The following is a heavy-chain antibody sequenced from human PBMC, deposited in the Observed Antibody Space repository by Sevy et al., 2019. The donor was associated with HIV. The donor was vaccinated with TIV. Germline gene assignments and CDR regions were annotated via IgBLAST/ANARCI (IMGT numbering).Heavy chain of an antibody. CDR3: ARDRGEILRSAFKS. Sequence: GGSLRLSCAASGFTFSEYGMHWVRQAPGKGLEGVAVISHDGRNYKYNADFVKGRFTISRDNSRNTLYLQMNSLRAEDTAIYYCARDRGEILRSAFKSWGQGTLVTVSS. CDR2: ISHDGRNYK. D-gene: IGHD3-10*01. V-gene: IGHV3-30*04. J-gene: IGHJ5*02. CDR1: GFTFSEYG.